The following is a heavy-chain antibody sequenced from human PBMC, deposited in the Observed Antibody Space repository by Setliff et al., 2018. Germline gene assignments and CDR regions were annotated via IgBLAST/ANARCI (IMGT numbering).Heavy chain of an antibody. CDR2: INPNSGAT. V-gene: IGHV1-2*02. J-gene: IGHJ4*02. CDR1: GYTFGAHY. D-gene: IGHD5-12*01. Sequence: GASVKVSCKASGYTFGAHYIHWVRQAPGQGFEWMGWINPNSGATNYAQKFQGRVTMTRDTSISSAFMELSSLRSDDTAVYYCARDQYSGYNYGPDYWGQGTLVTVSS. CDR3: ARDQYSGYNYGPDY.